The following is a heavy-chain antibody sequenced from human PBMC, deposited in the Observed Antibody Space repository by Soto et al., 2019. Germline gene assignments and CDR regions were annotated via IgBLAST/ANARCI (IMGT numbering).Heavy chain of an antibody. CDR2: IIPIFGTA. CDR1: GGTFSSYA. V-gene: IGHV1-69*13. CDR3: ARVLKQTTACSGGSCYSRSFDY. Sequence: SVKVSCKASGGTFSSYAISWVRQAPGQGLEWTGGIIPIFGTANYAQKFQGRVTITADESTSTAYMELSSLRSEDTAVYYCARVLKQTTACSGGSCYSRSFDYWGQGTLVTVSS. D-gene: IGHD2-15*01. J-gene: IGHJ4*02.